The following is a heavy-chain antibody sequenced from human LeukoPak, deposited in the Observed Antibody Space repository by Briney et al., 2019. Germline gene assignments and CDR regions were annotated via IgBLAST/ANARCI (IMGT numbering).Heavy chain of an antibody. V-gene: IGHV1-2*06. CDR1: GYTFTGYY. J-gene: IGHJ5*02. CDR2: INPNSGGT. D-gene: IGHD5-18*01. CDR3: ARHRASSGYSYEIWFDP. Sequence: ASVKVSCKASGYTFTGYYMHWVRQAPGQGLEWMGRINPNSGGTNYAQKFQGRVTMTRDTSISTAYMELSRLRSDDTAVYYCARHRASSGYSYEIWFDPWGQGTLVTVSP.